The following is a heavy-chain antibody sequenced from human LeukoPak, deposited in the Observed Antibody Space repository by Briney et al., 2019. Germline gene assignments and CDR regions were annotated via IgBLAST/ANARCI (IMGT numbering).Heavy chain of an antibody. V-gene: IGHV4-59*01. CDR2: IYYSGST. J-gene: IGHJ4*02. Sequence: SETLSLTCTVSGRSISSYYWSWIRQPPGKGLEWIGYIYYSGSTNYNPSLKSRVTISVDTSKNQFSLKLSSVTAADTAVYYCARVRFAGGSGYPYFDYWGQGTLVTVSS. CDR1: GRSISSYY. D-gene: IGHD3-3*01. CDR3: ARVRFAGGSGYPYFDY.